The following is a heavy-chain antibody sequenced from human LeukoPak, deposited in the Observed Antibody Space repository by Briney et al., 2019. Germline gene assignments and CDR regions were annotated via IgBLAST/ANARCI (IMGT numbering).Heavy chain of an antibody. J-gene: IGHJ4*02. CDR1: GFTLSSHA. Sequence: GGSLRLSCAASGFTLSSHAMSWVRQAPGKGLEWISTFSESSGSAHYADSVKGRFTISRDISKNTLYLQMNSLRAEDTAVYYCARYPIRSWWGYFDYWGQGALVSVPS. V-gene: IGHV3-23*01. D-gene: IGHD6-13*01. CDR3: ARYPIRSWWGYFDY. CDR2: FSESSGSA.